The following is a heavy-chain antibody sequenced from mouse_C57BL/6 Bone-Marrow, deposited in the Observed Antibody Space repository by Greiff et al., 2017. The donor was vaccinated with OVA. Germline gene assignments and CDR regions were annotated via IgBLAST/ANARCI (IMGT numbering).Heavy chain of an antibody. D-gene: IGHD1-1*01. CDR1: GFTFSSYA. V-gene: IGHV5-4*01. Sequence: EVQLVESGGGLVKPGGSLKLSCAASGFTFSSYAMSWVRQTPEKRLEWVATISDGGSYTYYPDNVKGRFTISRDNAKNNLYLQLSHLKSEDTAMYYGARYYYGSSSYFDYWGQGTTLTVSS. J-gene: IGHJ2*01. CDR3: ARYYYGSSSYFDY. CDR2: ISDGGSYT.